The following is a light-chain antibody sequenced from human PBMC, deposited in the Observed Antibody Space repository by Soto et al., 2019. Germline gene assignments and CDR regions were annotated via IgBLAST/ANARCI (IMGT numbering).Light chain of an antibody. CDR3: SSYRSIGSLV. Sequence: QSALTQPPSASGSPGQSVTISCTGTSSDVGKYDYVSWFQHHPGKAPKLIIYEVSKRPSGVPDRFSGPKSGNTASLTISGLQAEDEADYYCSSYRSIGSLVFGTGTKVTVL. J-gene: IGLJ1*01. V-gene: IGLV2-8*01. CDR1: SSDVGKYDY. CDR2: EVS.